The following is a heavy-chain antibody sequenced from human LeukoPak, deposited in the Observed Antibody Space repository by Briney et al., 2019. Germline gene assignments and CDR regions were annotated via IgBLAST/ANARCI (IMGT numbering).Heavy chain of an antibody. CDR1: GFTFDDYG. V-gene: IGHV3-20*04. Sequence: PGGSLRLSCAASGFTFDDYGMSWVRQAPGKGLEWVSGINWNGGSTGYADSVKGRFTISRDNAKNSLYLQMNSLRAEDTALYYCARALYTTVTGWFDPWGQGTLVTVSS. J-gene: IGHJ5*02. CDR3: ARALYTTVTGWFDP. D-gene: IGHD4-17*01. CDR2: INWNGGST.